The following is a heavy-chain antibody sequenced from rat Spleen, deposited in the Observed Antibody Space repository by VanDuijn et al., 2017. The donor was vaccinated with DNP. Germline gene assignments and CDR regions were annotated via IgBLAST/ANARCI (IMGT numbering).Heavy chain of an antibody. J-gene: IGHJ2*01. V-gene: IGHV2-77*01. D-gene: IGHD1-1*01. CDR2: IWGDGST. CDR3: AEETTGVY. Sequence: QVQLKESGPGMVQPSQTLSLTCTVSGFSLTDYSVHWVRQAPGKGLEWMGIIWGDGSTNYNSALKSRLSISRDTSKSQVFLTMNSLQTDDTAVYYCAEETTGVYWGQGVMVTVSS. CDR1: GFSLTDYS.